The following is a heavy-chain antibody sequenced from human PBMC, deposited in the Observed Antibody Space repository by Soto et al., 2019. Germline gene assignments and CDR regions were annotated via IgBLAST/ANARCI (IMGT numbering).Heavy chain of an antibody. CDR2: IFHGGGT. CDR1: GESFSGYY. Sequence: SETLSLTCDVSGESFSGYYWSWIRQPPGKGLEWIGQIFHGGGTNYGPSLKSRVTISVDTSKNQFSLELTSVTAADTAVYYCARPHYDSNTFYSFFDYWGQGTLVTVSS. CDR3: ARPHYDSNTFYSFFDY. V-gene: IGHV4-34*12. D-gene: IGHD3-22*01. J-gene: IGHJ4*02.